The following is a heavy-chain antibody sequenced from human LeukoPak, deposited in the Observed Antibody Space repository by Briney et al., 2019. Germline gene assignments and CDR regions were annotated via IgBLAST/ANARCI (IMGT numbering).Heavy chain of an antibody. D-gene: IGHD5-18*01. CDR1: GFTFSSYH. CDR3: ARRATTERGHSYGLDF. Sequence: GGSLRLSCEVSGFTFSSYHMNWVRQAPGKGLEWVSSIGSSGSYIYYADSLTGRFTISRDNAKNSLYLQMNSLRAEDTAMYYCARRATTERGHSYGLDFWGQGTLVSVSS. V-gene: IGHV3-21*01. CDR2: IGSSGSYI. J-gene: IGHJ4*02.